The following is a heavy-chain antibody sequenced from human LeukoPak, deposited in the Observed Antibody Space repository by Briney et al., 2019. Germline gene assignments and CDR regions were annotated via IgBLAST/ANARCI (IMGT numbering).Heavy chain of an antibody. J-gene: IGHJ6*02. D-gene: IGHD6-13*01. CDR2: IYYSGST. Sequence: SETLSLTCTVPGGSISSYYWSWIRQPPGKGLEWIGYIYYSGSTNYNPSLKSRVTISVDTSKNQFSLKLSSVTAADTAVYYCARGLPSSSWYGAMYYYYYGMDVWGQGTTVTVSS. CDR3: ARGLPSSSWYGAMYYYYYGMDV. CDR1: GGSISSYY. V-gene: IGHV4-59*08.